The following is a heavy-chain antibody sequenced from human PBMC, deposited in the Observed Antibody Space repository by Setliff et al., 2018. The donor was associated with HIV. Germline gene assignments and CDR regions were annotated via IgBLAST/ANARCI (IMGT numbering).Heavy chain of an antibody. D-gene: IGHD3-10*01. J-gene: IGHJ6*02. V-gene: IGHV3-23*01. CDR2: ISGSGGST. Sequence: HPGGSLRLSCAASGFTFSSYGMSWVRQSPGKGLEWVSTISGSGGSTYHADSVKGRFTISRDNAKNTLHLQMNSLRAEDTAVYYCAKVGGLGSCSWGQGTTVTVSS. CDR3: AKVGGLGSCS. CDR1: GFTFSSYG.